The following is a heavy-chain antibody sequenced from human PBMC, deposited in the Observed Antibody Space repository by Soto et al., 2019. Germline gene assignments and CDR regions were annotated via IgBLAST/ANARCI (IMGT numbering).Heavy chain of an antibody. CDR3: AGRTYG. CDR1: GFDVSSNY. CDR2: IYSGGTT. Sequence: EVQLVESGGGLVQPGGSLRLSCAASGFDVSSNYMSWVRQAPGKGLEWVSLIYSGGTTYYADSVKGRFTISRHSSKNTRYLQMNSQRVEDTAVYNCAGRTYGWGQGTMVTISA. J-gene: IGHJ3*01. V-gene: IGHV3-53*04. D-gene: IGHD4-17*01.